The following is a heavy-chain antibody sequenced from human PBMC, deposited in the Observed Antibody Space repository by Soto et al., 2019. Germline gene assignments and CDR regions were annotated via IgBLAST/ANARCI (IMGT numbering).Heavy chain of an antibody. Sequence: SVKVSCKASGGTFSSYGISWVRQAPGQGLEWMGGIIPIFGTANYAQKFQGRVTITADESTSTAYMELSSLRSEDTAVYYCARGGYSYAYGMDVWGQGTTVTVSS. CDR1: GGTFSSYG. CDR3: ARGGYSYAYGMDV. J-gene: IGHJ6*02. D-gene: IGHD5-18*01. CDR2: IIPIFGTA. V-gene: IGHV1-69*13.